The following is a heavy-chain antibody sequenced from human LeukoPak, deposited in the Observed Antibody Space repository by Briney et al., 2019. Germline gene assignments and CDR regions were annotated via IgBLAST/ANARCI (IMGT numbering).Heavy chain of an antibody. Sequence: GGSLRLSCAASGFTVSSNYMSWVRQAPGKGLEWVSVIYSGGSTYYADSVKGRFTISRDNSKNTLYLQMNSLRAEDTAVYYWARDQSDDPYYYGMDVWGRGTTVTVSS. CDR2: IYSGGST. D-gene: IGHD3-16*01. J-gene: IGHJ6*02. V-gene: IGHV3-66*02. CDR1: GFTVSSNY. CDR3: ARDQSDDPYYYGMDV.